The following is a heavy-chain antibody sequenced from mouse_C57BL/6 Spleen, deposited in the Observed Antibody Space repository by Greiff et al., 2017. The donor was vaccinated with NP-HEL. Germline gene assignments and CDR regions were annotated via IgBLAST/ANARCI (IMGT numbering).Heavy chain of an antibody. J-gene: IGHJ4*01. D-gene: IGHD4-1*01. CDR2: ISSGSSTI. CDR1: GFTFSDYG. V-gene: IGHV5-17*01. Sequence: EVKLVESGGGLVKPGGSLKLSCAASGFTFSDYGMHWVRQAPETGLEWVAYISSGSSTIYYAGTVKGRFTISRDNAKNTLFLQMTSLRSEDTAMYYCARKCNWDYYAMDYWGQGTSVTVSS. CDR3: ARKCNWDYYAMDY.